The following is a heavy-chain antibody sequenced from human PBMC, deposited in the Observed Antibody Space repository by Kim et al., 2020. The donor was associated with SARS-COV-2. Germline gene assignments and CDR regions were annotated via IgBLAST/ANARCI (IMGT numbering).Heavy chain of an antibody. D-gene: IGHD2-15*01. CDR1: GGTFSSYT. V-gene: IGHV1-69*02. J-gene: IGHJ4*02. Sequence: SVKVSCKASGGTFSSYTISWVRQAPGQGLEWMGRIISILGIANYAQKFQGRVTITADKSTSTAYMELSSLRSEDTAVYYCARYCSGGSCYLDYWGQGTLVTVSS. CDR2: IISILGIA. CDR3: ARYCSGGSCYLDY.